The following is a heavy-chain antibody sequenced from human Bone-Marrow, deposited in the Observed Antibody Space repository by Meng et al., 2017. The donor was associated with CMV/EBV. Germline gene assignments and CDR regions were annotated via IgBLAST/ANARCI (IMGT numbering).Heavy chain of an antibody. CDR1: GFTFSSYA. V-gene: IGHV3-23*03. D-gene: IGHD6-6*01. CDR3: ARAQSSRKTFDY. CDR2: IYSGGSST. Sequence: GGSLRLSCVASGFTFSSYAMSWVRQAPGKGLEWVSVIYSGGSSTYYADSVKGRFTISRDNSKNTLYLQMNSLRAEDTAVYYCARAQSSRKTFDYWGQGTLVTVSS. J-gene: IGHJ4*02.